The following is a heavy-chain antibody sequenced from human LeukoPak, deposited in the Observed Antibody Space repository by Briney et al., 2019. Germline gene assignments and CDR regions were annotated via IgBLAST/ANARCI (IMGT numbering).Heavy chain of an antibody. Sequence: PRGSLRLSCATSGFTFSDYYMSWIRQAPGKGLEWVSYISSSGTYINSADSVKGRFTISRDYPKNSLYLQMSSLRAEDTAVYYCAKVATEAYYFDYWGQGTLVTVSS. D-gene: IGHD5-12*01. J-gene: IGHJ4*02. V-gene: IGHV3-11*06. CDR2: ISSSGTYI. CDR3: AKVATEAYYFDY. CDR1: GFTFSDYY.